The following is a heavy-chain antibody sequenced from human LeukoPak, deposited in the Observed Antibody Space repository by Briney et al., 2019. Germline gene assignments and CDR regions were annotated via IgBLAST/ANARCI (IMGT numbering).Heavy chain of an antibody. CDR3: ASLARDY. Sequence: PGGSLRLSCAASGFIVSNTYMTWVRQAPGKGLEWVSVIHNDGSTYYADSVKGRFTISRDNSKNMLFLRMNSLRVEDMAVYFCASLARDYWGQGTLVSVSS. CDR1: GFIVSNTY. D-gene: IGHD3-3*02. CDR2: IHNDGST. J-gene: IGHJ4*02. V-gene: IGHV3-53*01.